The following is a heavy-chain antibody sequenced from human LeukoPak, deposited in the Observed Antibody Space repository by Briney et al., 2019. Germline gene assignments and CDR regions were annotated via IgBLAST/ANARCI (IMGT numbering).Heavy chain of an antibody. CDR3: ARGDFWSGYYPLKLYYFDY. V-gene: IGHV4-34*01. J-gene: IGHJ4*02. D-gene: IGHD3-3*01. CDR2: INHSGST. Sequence: PSETLSLTCAVYGGSFSVYYWSWIRQPPGKGLEWIGEINHSGSTNYNPSLKSRVTISVDTSKNQFSLKLSSVTAADTAVYYCARGDFWSGYYPLKLYYFDYWGQGTLVTVSS. CDR1: GGSFSVYY.